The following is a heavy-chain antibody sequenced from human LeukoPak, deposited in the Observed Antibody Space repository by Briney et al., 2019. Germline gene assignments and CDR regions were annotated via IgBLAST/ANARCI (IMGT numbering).Heavy chain of an antibody. CDR3: ARLADCSSSSCRSFDY. CDR2: INPNSGFT. J-gene: IGHJ4*02. Sequence: ASVKVSCKASGYPFTGYYLHWVRQAPGQGLEWMGWINPNSGFTNYAQKFQGWVTMTRDTSISTAYMELSRLRSDDTAVYYCARLADCSSSSCRSFDYWGQGTLVTVSS. V-gene: IGHV1-2*04. CDR1: GYPFTGYY. D-gene: IGHD2-2*01.